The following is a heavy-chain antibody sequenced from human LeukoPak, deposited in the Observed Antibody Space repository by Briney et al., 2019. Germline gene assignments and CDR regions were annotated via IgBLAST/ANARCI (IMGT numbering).Heavy chain of an antibody. Sequence: GESLKISCKGSGYTFSSYWIGWVRQMPGKGLEWMGIIYPGDSDTRYSPSLQGQVTISADKSISTAYLQWSSLKASDTAMYYCARQVRVYYYYMDVWGKGTTVTVSS. J-gene: IGHJ6*03. V-gene: IGHV5-51*01. CDR2: IYPGDSDT. CDR3: ARQVRVYYYYMDV. D-gene: IGHD3-10*01. CDR1: GYTFSSYW.